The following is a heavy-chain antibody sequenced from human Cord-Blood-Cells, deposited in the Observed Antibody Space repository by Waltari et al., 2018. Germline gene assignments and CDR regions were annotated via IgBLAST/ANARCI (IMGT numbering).Heavy chain of an antibody. CDR3: AKDKGLEWLLYYFDY. D-gene: IGHD3-3*01. CDR1: GFTFSSYG. Sequence: QVQLVESGGGVVQPGRSLRLSCAASGFTFSSYGMHWVRQAPGKGLAWVAVISYDGSNKYYADSVKGRLTISRDNSKTTLYLQMNSLRAEYTAVYYCAKDKGLEWLLYYFDYWGQGTLVTVSS. V-gene: IGHV3-30*18. CDR2: ISYDGSNK. J-gene: IGHJ4*02.